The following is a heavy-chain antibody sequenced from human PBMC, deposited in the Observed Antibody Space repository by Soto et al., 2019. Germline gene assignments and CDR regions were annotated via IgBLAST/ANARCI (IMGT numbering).Heavy chain of an antibody. V-gene: IGHV4-61*01. J-gene: IGHJ5*02. CDR1: GGSISSSSYY. CDR3: ARVGRGSGSPFDP. Sequence: LALTCTVSGGSISSSSYYWSWIRQPPGKGLEWIGYIYYSGSTNYSPSLKSRVTISVDTSKNQFSLKLSSVTAADTAVYYCARVGRGSGSPFDPWGQGTLVTVSS. D-gene: IGHD1-26*01. CDR2: IYYSGST.